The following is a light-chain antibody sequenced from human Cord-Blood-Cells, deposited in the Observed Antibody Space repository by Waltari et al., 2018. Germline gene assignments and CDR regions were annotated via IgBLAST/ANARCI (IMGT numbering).Light chain of an antibody. Sequence: QSALTQPASVSGSPGQSITISCTGTSSDVGGYNYVSWYQQHPAKAPKLMIYDVSKRPSGVSNRFSGSKSGNTASLTISGLQAEDEADYYCSSYTSSNVVFGGGTKLTVL. V-gene: IGLV2-14*01. CDR3: SSYTSSNVV. CDR1: SSDVGGYNY. CDR2: DVS. J-gene: IGLJ2*01.